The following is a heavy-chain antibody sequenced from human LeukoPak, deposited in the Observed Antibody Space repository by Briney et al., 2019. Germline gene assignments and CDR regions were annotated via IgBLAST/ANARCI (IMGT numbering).Heavy chain of an antibody. Sequence: ASVKVSCKASGYTFTGYYMHWVRQAPGQGLEWMGCINPNSGVTRYAQKFLGRVSMTRDTSITTAYMELTRLTSDDTAVYFCARDMLIVSYGMDVWGLGTTVIVSS. D-gene: IGHD3-16*01. CDR2: INPNSGVT. J-gene: IGHJ6*02. V-gene: IGHV1-2*02. CDR1: GYTFTGYY. CDR3: ARDMLIVSYGMDV.